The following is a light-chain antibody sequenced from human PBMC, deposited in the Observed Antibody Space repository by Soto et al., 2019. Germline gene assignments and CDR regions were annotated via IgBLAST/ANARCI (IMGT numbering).Light chain of an antibody. J-gene: IGKJ4*01. CDR1: QSVSSGD. CDR2: GAS. V-gene: IGKV3-20*01. Sequence: ENVLTQSPGTLSLSPGERATLSCRASQSVSSGDLAWYQQKPGQAPMLLIYGASSRATGIPDRFSGSGSGTDFTITISRLEPEDFAGDYCQQYRRTPLTFGGGTKVEIK. CDR3: QQYRRTPLT.